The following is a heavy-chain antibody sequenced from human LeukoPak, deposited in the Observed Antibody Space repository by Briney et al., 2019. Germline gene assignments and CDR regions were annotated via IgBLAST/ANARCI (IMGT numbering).Heavy chain of an antibody. CDR1: GLTFSSYA. Sequence: PGGSLRLSCSASGLTFSSYAISWGPQAPAKGLEWVSSISGFGATTYYAASVKGRFTISRDNSKNTLYLQMNSLRVEDTAVYYCANLPTPNSDYEAWGQGTLVTVSS. D-gene: IGHD4-11*01. V-gene: IGHV3-23*01. CDR3: ANLPTPNSDYEA. J-gene: IGHJ5*02. CDR2: ISGFGATT.